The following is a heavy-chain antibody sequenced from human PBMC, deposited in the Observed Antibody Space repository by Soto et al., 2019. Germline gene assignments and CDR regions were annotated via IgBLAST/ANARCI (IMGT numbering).Heavy chain of an antibody. CDR1: GGSVSSGDFY. V-gene: IGHV4-30-4*01. D-gene: IGHD4-17*01. CDR2: IYYSGSS. CDR3: ARGILDYGGNFAY. Sequence: QVQLQESGPGLVKPSQTLSLTCTVFGGSVSSGDFYWSWIRQPPGKGLEWIGYIYYSGSSYYHPSLKSRVIISVDASKNQFSLNMRSVTAADTAVYFCARGILDYGGNFAYWGRGTLVDVSS. J-gene: IGHJ4*02.